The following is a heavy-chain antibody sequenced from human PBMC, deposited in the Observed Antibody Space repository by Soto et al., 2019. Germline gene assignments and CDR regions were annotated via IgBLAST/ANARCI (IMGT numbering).Heavy chain of an antibody. CDR1: GYSFPNYW. V-gene: IGHV5-51*01. Sequence: EMQLVQSGAEVKKPGESLKISCKGSGYSFPNYWIVWLRQLPGKGLEWMGMIYPDDSDVRYMPSFQGQVTISADKSTGTAYLQWSSLKASDTAMYYCARRGIAARVHPYYGLDVWGQGTTVAVSS. CDR3: ARRGIAARVHPYYGLDV. CDR2: IYPDDSDV. J-gene: IGHJ6*02. D-gene: IGHD6-6*01.